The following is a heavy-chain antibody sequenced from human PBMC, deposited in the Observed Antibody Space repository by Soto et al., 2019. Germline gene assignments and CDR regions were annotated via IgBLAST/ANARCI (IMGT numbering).Heavy chain of an antibody. CDR1: GYTFTSYD. CDR3: ATWGGTNGVLEAFDI. V-gene: IGHV1-8*01. CDR2: MNPNSGNT. Sequence: PSVKVSCKASGYTFTSYDINWVRQATGQGLEWMGWMNPNSGNTGYAQKFQGRVTMTRNTSISTAYMELSSLRSEDTAVYYCATWGGTNGVLEAFDIWGQGTMVTVSS. D-gene: IGHD2-8*01. J-gene: IGHJ3*02.